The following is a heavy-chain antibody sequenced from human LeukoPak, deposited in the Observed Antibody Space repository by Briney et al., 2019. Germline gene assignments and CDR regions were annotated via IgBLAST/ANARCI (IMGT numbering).Heavy chain of an antibody. CDR2: ISGSSSYI. V-gene: IGHV3-21*01. J-gene: IGHJ4*02. CDR1: GFTFSTYY. CDR3: ARSYCSSTDCYYYFAS. Sequence: GGSLRLSCAASGFTFSTYYMNCVRQAPGKGLEWVSSISGSSSYIFYADSVKGRFTISKDNPQNSLYLQMNSLRAEDTAVYYCARSYCSSTDCYYYFASWGQGTLVTVSS. D-gene: IGHD2-2*01.